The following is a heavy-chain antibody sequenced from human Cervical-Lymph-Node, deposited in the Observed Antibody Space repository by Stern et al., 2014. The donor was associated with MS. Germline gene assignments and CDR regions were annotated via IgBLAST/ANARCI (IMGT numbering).Heavy chain of an antibody. CDR2: VYYSGNT. J-gene: IGHJ4*02. Sequence: QLVESGPGLVKPSDTLSLTCSVSGDSLSSSTFYWGWIRQPPGKGPEWIGSVYYSGNTYYHPSLKSRVTISVDTSKNQFPLRLPSVTAADTAVYYCARHQLGYGYAYLRYWGQGTLVTVSS. V-gene: IGHV4-39*01. D-gene: IGHD5-18*01. CDR1: GDSLSSSTFY. CDR3: ARHQLGYGYAYLRY.